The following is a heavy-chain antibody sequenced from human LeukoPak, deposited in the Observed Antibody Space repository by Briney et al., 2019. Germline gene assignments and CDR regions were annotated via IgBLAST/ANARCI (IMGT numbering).Heavy chain of an antibody. Sequence: GGSLRLSCAASGFTFSSYAMSWVRQAPGKGLEWVSAISGSGGSTYYADSVKGRFTISRDNSKNTLYLQMNSLRAEDTAVYYCAKYGDKYYYYYYMDVWGKGTTVTVSS. D-gene: IGHD4-17*01. V-gene: IGHV3-23*01. CDR3: AKYGDKYYYYYYMDV. CDR1: GFTFSSYA. CDR2: ISGSGGST. J-gene: IGHJ6*03.